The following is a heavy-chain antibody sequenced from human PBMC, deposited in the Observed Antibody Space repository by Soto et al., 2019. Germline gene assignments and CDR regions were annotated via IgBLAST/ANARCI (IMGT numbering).Heavy chain of an antibody. CDR3: ARGKAGTQP. Sequence: SETLSLTCAVSDNSMSMNNWWSWFRQPPGKGLEWIGEISHRGTTNYNPSLKSRLTISIDKSKNHFSLKLSSVTAADTAVYYCARGKAGTQPWGQGTLVTVSS. V-gene: IGHV4-4*02. D-gene: IGHD1-7*01. CDR1: DNSMSMNNW. J-gene: IGHJ4*02. CDR2: ISHRGTT.